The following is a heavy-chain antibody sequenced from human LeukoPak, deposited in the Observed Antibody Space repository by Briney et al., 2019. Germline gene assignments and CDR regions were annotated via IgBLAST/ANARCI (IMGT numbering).Heavy chain of an antibody. CDR3: ARDPAPATGAFDI. D-gene: IGHD1-1*01. CDR2: IFNSGDT. V-gene: IGHV3-53*01. Sequence: GGSLRLSXAASGFTISSNYMNWVRQAPGKGLEWVSVIFNSGDTYYADSVKGRFTISRDTSKNTLYLQINSLRVDDTAVYYCARDPAPATGAFDIWGQGTMVIIS. CDR1: GFTISSNY. J-gene: IGHJ3*02.